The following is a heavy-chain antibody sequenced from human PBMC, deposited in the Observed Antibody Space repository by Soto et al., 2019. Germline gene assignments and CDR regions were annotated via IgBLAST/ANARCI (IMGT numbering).Heavy chain of an antibody. J-gene: IGHJ4*02. CDR3: ARLVVEKVGIAAAGTDY. D-gene: IGHD6-13*01. Sequence: GESLKISCKGSGYSFTSYWIGWVRQMPGKGLEWMGIIYPGDSDTRYSPSFQGQVTISADKSISTAYLQWSSLKASDTAMYYCARLVVEKVGIAAAGTDYWGQGTLVTVSS. CDR1: GYSFTSYW. V-gene: IGHV5-51*01. CDR2: IYPGDSDT.